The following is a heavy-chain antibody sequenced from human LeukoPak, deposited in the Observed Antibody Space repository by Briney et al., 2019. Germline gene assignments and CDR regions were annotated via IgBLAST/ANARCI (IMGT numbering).Heavy chain of an antibody. V-gene: IGHV3-48*01. J-gene: IGHJ4*02. Sequence: GGSLRLSCAASGFTFSSYSMNWVRQAPGKGLEWVSYISSSSSTIYYADSVKGRFTISRDNAENSLYLQMNSLRAEDTAVYYCASRYSIAAANYFDYWGQGTLVTVSS. CDR1: GFTFSSYS. CDR3: ASRYSIAAANYFDY. CDR2: ISSSSSTI. D-gene: IGHD6-13*01.